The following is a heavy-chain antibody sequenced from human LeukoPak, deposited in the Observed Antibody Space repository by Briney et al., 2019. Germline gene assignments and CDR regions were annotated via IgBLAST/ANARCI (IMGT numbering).Heavy chain of an antibody. Sequence: GGSLRLSCATSGLNFSGSAMHWVRQASGKGLEWIGRIRSKANNYATTYLASVKGRFSISRDDSKNTAYLQMNTLQIDDTAVYYCCRIGPSCGGDCYVDHWGQGTHVTVSS. D-gene: IGHD2-21*02. J-gene: IGHJ4*02. CDR2: IRSKANNYAT. CDR1: GLNFSGSA. CDR3: CRIGPSCGGDCYVDH. V-gene: IGHV3-73*01.